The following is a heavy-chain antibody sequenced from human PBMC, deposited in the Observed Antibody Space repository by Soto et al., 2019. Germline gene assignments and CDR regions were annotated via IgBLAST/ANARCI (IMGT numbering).Heavy chain of an antibody. CDR1: GYTFTDYD. D-gene: IGHD2-15*01. V-gene: IGHV1-8*01. Sequence: QEQLVQSGAEVKKPGASVKVSCKTSGYTFTDYDINWVRQATGQGLEWIGWMNPNSGETGYGHKFQGRVTMTRSPSLNTAYLELSSLRSEDTAVYYCARVAVAARPRWYNWFDPWGQGTLVTVSS. CDR2: MNPNSGET. J-gene: IGHJ5*02. CDR3: ARVAVAARPRWYNWFDP.